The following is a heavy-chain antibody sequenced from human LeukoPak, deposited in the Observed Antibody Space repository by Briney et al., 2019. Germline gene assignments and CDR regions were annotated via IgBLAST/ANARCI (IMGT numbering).Heavy chain of an antibody. D-gene: IGHD1-14*01. CDR3: ARRPGN. V-gene: IGHV3-53*01. CDR2: IYSGGAI. CDR1: GFAFGSNY. Sequence: GGSLRLSCVASGFAFGSNYMSWVRQAPGKGLEWVSLIYSGGAIRYADSVKGRFAISRDSSKNTLFLQMNDLTVEDTARYYCARRPGNWGQGILVTVSS. J-gene: IGHJ4*02.